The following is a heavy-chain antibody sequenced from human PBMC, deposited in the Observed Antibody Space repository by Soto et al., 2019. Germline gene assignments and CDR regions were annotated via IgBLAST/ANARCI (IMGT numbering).Heavy chain of an antibody. J-gene: IGHJ6*02. D-gene: IGHD2-2*01. V-gene: IGHV4-61*01. CDR1: GGSVSSGSYY. Sequence: SETLSLTCTVSGGSVSSGSYYWTWIRQPPGKGLEWVGYIYYSGSTNYNPSLKSRVTISLDTSNNQFSLRLSSVTAADTAVYYCARAFCSTTSCQAHDMDVWGQGTTVTVSS. CDR3: ARAFCSTTSCQAHDMDV. CDR2: IYYSGST.